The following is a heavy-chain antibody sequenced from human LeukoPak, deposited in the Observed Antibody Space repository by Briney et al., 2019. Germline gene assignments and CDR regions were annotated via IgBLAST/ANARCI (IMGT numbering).Heavy chain of an antibody. D-gene: IGHD6-13*01. Sequence: ASVKVSCKASGYTFARYGITWVRQAPGQGLEWMGWINPNSGGTNYAQKFQGRVTMTRDTSISTAYMELSRLRSDDTAVYYCGVSTRYSSSRVDYWGQGTLVTVSS. CDR1: GYTFARYG. V-gene: IGHV1-2*02. J-gene: IGHJ4*02. CDR3: GVSTRYSSSRVDY. CDR2: INPNSGGT.